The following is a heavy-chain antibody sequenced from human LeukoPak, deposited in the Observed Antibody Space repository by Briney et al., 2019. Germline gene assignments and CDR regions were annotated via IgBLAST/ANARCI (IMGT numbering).Heavy chain of an antibody. Sequence: SETLSLTCAVYGGSFSGYYWNWIRQSPGKGLEWIGEISHGGDTNYNPSLKTRVTISVDTSKNQFSLKLSSVTAADTAVYYCARGQYSGYGSYYYFDYWGQGTLVTVSS. J-gene: IGHJ4*02. D-gene: IGHD5-12*01. CDR2: ISHGGDT. V-gene: IGHV4-34*01. CDR3: ARGQYSGYGSYYYFDY. CDR1: GGSFSGYY.